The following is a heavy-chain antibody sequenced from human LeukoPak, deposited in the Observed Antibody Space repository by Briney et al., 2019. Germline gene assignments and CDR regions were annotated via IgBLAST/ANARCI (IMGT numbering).Heavy chain of an antibody. CDR2: IIPILGIA. D-gene: IGHD6-19*01. CDR3: ARVDSSGF. J-gene: IGHJ4*02. V-gene: IGHV1-69*04. CDR1: GGTFSSYA. Sequence: SVKVSCKAPGGTFSSYAISWVRQAPGQGLEWMGRIIPILGIANYAQKFQGRVTITADKSTSTAYMELSSLRSEDTAVYYCARVDSSGFWGQGTLVTVSS.